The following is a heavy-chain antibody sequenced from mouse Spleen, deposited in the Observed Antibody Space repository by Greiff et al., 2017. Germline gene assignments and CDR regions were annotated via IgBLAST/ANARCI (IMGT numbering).Heavy chain of an antibody. CDR3: AREGGSYAMDY. CDR2: IYPGDGDT. V-gene: IGHV1-82*01. Sequence: VKLVESGPELVKPGASVKISCKASGYAFSSSWMNWVKQRPGKGLEWIGRIYPGDGDTNYNGKFKGKATLTADKSSSTAYMQLSSLTSEDSAVYFCAREGGSYAMDYWGQGTSVTVSS. CDR1: GYAFSSSW. J-gene: IGHJ4*01.